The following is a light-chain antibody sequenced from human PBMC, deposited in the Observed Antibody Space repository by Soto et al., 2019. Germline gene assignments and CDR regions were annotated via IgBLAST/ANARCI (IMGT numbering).Light chain of an antibody. J-gene: IGKJ5*01. CDR3: QKRSNWPIN. V-gene: IGKV3-11*01. Sequence: EIVLTQSPATLSLSPGKRATLSCSASQIVSKFLAWYQQRPGQAPRLLIYDTSNRATGIPARFSGSGSGTDFTLTINNLEPEDFAVYYCQKRSNWPINFGQGTRLEIK. CDR1: QIVSKF. CDR2: DTS.